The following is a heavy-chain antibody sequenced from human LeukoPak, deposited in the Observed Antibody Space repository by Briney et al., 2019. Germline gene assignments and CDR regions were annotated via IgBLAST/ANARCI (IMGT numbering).Heavy chain of an antibody. Sequence: PGGSLRLSCAASGFTVSSNYMSWVRQAPGKGLEWVSVIYSGGSTYYADSVKGRFTISRDNSKNTLYLQMNSLRAEDTAVYYCARLPLRSNFDYWGQGTLVTVSS. CDR3: ARLPLRSNFDY. V-gene: IGHV3-66*04. CDR1: GFTVSSNY. CDR2: IYSGGST. J-gene: IGHJ4*02.